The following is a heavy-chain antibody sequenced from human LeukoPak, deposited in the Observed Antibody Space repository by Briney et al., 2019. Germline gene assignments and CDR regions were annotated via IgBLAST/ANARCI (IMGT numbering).Heavy chain of an antibody. D-gene: IGHD6-19*01. J-gene: IGHJ4*02. V-gene: IGHV1-2*02. CDR2: INPNSGGT. Sequence: ASVKVSCKASGYTFTGYYMHWVRQAPGQGLEWMGWINPNSGGTNYAQKFQGRVTMTGDTSISTAYMELSRLRSDDTAVYYCARASSGWYHRFDYWGQGTLVTVSS. CDR3: ARASSGWYHRFDY. CDR1: GYTFTGYY.